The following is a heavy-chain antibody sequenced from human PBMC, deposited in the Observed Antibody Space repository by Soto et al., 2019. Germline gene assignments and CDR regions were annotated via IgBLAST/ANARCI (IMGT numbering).Heavy chain of an antibody. D-gene: IGHD3-22*01. CDR1: GYSFTSFG. CDR3: ATTFDSDTSGYFLH. Sequence: ASGKVSCKASGYSFTSFGINWVRHAPGQGLEWMGWISPYSGNTNYAQKFQGRVTMTTDTSTSTAYMELRSLRSDDTAVYYCATTFDSDTSGYFLHWGQGTLVTVSS. CDR2: ISPYSGNT. V-gene: IGHV1-18*01. J-gene: IGHJ4*02.